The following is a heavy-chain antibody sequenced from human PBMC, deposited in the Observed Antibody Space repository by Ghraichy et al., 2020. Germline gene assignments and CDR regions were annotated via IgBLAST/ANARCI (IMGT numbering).Heavy chain of an antibody. CDR3: ARQNGLSTYLDF. D-gene: IGHD5-24*01. Sequence: SQTLSLTCAVSGYSISSGYHWAWIRQSPGKGLEWIGSMYRSGSTYYNPSLRSRLSISLDMPKNHLLLNLTSVTAADTAIYYCARQNGLSTYLDFWGPGALVTVSP. CDR1: GYSISSGYH. V-gene: IGHV4-38-2*01. J-gene: IGHJ4*02. CDR2: MYRSGST.